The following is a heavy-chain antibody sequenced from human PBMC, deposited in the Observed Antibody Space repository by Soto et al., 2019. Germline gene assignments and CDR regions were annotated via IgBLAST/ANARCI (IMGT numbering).Heavy chain of an antibody. CDR1: GGHIRGDY. J-gene: IGHJ6*04. Sequence: PSETLSLTCTVSGGHIRGDYWSWVRQTPGKGLEWIGYVYDSGRTSYNPSLQSRVTLSEDTSNNRLSLTLRSVTAADTAVYYCARDRSRNLDVWGKGTTVTVSS. V-gene: IGHV4-59*01. CDR3: ARDRSRNLDV. CDR2: VYDSGRT.